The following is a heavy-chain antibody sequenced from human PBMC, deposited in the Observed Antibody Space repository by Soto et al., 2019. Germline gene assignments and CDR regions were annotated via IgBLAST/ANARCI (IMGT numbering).Heavy chain of an antibody. D-gene: IGHD3-22*01. CDR2: IIPIFGTA. CDR3: ARDKMRVYYYYSSDYYPDAFDI. J-gene: IGHJ3*02. CDR1: GGTFSSYA. Sequence: SVKVSCKASGGTFSSYAISWVRQAPGQGLEWMGGIIPIFGTANYAQKFQGRVTITADESTSTAYMELSSLRSEDTAVYYCARDKMRVYYYYSSDYYPDAFDIWGQGTMVTVSS. V-gene: IGHV1-69*13.